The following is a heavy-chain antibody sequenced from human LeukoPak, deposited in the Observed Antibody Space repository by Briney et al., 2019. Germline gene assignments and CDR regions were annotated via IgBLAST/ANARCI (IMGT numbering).Heavy chain of an antibody. CDR2: INSDGSST. CDR3: AKGGATVIDY. CDR1: GFTFSNYW. J-gene: IGHJ4*02. D-gene: IGHD4-17*01. V-gene: IGHV3-74*01. Sequence: GGSLRLSCAASGFTFSNYWMHWVRQAPGKGLVWVSRINSDGSSTTSADSVKGRFTISRDNAKNTLYLQMNSLRAEDTAVYYCAKGGATVIDYWGQSTLVTVPS.